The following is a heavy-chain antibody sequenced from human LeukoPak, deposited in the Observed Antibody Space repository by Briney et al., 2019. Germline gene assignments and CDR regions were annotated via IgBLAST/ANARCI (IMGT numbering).Heavy chain of an antibody. CDR3: ARVNYDGSGSHRGAFDI. Sequence: GGSLRLSCAASGFTFSSYSMNWVRQAPGKGLEWVSSISSSSSYIYYADSVKGRFTISRDNAKNSLYLQINSLRAEDTAVYYCARVNYDGSGSHRGAFDIWGQGTMVTVSS. J-gene: IGHJ3*02. CDR2: ISSSSSYI. V-gene: IGHV3-21*01. D-gene: IGHD3-22*01. CDR1: GFTFSSYS.